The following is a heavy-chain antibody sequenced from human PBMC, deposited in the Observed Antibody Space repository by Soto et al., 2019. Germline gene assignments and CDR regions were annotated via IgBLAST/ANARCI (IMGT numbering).Heavy chain of an antibody. D-gene: IGHD1-26*01. V-gene: IGHV3-30*18. Sequence: QVQLVESGGGVVQPGRSLRLSCAASGFTFSHYALHWVRRAPGKGLEWVARMSYDGSNEYYADSVKGRFTISRDNSKNTLYLQMNSLRADDTAVYYCAKDGSHNFDYWGQGTLVTVSS. J-gene: IGHJ4*02. CDR2: MSYDGSNE. CDR3: AKDGSHNFDY. CDR1: GFTFSHYA.